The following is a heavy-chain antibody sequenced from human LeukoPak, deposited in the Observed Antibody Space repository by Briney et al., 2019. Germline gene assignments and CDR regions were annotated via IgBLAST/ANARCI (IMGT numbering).Heavy chain of an antibody. D-gene: IGHD6-13*01. CDR1: GGSISSFY. V-gene: IGHV4-59*01. Sequence: SQTLSLTCTVSGGSISSFYWSWIRQPSGKGLEWIAYIYYSGITNYNPSLKSRATISVDTSKKQFSLKLSSVTAADTAVYYCARVTIAAAGIEGWFDPWGQGTLVTVSS. CDR2: IYYSGIT. J-gene: IGHJ5*02. CDR3: ARVTIAAAGIEGWFDP.